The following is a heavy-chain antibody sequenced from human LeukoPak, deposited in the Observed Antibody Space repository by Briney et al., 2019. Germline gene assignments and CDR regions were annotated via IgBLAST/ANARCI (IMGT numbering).Heavy chain of an antibody. CDR2: ISYHGTSK. V-gene: IGHV3-30-3*01. D-gene: IGHD1-1*01. CDR1: EFMLTNYA. Sequence: GGSLRLSCAASEFMLTNYAMHWVRQAPGKGLEWVAVISYHGTSKYYADSVKGRFTISRDISRNTLYLQMDSLRAEDTAVYYCARAGPNDTRFDYWGQGTLVTVSS. J-gene: IGHJ4*02. CDR3: ARAGPNDTRFDY.